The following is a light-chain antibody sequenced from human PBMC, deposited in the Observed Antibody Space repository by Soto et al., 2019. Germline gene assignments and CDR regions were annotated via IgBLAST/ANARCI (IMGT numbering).Light chain of an antibody. CDR1: QSVSSNY. J-gene: IGKJ2*01. Sequence: EIVLTQSPGTLSLSPGERATLSCRASQSVSSNYLAWYQQKPGRAPRLLIYGASSRDTGIPDRFSGSGSGTDFTLTISRLEPEDFATYYCQQYNSYSYTFGQGTKVDTK. CDR2: GAS. V-gene: IGKV3-20*01. CDR3: QQYNSYSYT.